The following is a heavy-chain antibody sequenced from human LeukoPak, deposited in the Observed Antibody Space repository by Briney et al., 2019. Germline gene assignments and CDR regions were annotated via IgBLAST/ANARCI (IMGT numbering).Heavy chain of an antibody. V-gene: IGHV1-46*01. CDR1: GYTFTSYY. D-gene: IGHD6-19*01. Sequence: GASVKVSCKASGYTFTSYYMHWVRQAPGQGLEWMGIINPSGGSTSYAQKFQGRVTMTRDTSTGTVYMELSSLRSEDTAVYYCAREGSPSSGASDAFDIWGQGTMVTVSS. J-gene: IGHJ3*02. CDR2: INPSGGST. CDR3: AREGSPSSGASDAFDI.